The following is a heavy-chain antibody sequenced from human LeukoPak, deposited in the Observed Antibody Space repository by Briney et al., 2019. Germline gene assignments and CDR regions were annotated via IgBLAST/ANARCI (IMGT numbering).Heavy chain of an antibody. Sequence: GGSLRLSCAASGFTFSTYAMSWVRQAPGKGLEWVSTISGSGSNTYFVDSVKGRFTISRDNSKNTLYLQMNSLRAEDTAVYYCAKRGYGYCDYWGQGTLVTVSS. J-gene: IGHJ4*02. D-gene: IGHD5-18*01. CDR1: GFTFSTYA. CDR2: ISGSGSNT. V-gene: IGHV3-23*01. CDR3: AKRGYGYCDY.